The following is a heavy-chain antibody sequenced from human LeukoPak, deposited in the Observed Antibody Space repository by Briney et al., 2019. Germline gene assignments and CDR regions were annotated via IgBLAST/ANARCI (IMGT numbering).Heavy chain of an antibody. Sequence: PSETLSLTCTVSGGSINSSTNYWGWIRQPPGKGLEWIGSMSYSGTTYYKSSLESRVTISVDTSKNQFSLRLSSVTAADTAVYYCARHRSAWWADCWGQGTLVTVSS. D-gene: IGHD6-19*01. J-gene: IGHJ4*02. CDR2: MSYSGTT. CDR3: ARHRSAWWADC. CDR1: GGSINSSTNY. V-gene: IGHV4-39*01.